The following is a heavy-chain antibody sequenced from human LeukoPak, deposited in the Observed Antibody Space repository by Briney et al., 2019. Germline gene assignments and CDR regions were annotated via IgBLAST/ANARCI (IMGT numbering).Heavy chain of an antibody. Sequence: GTSLRLSCAASGFTFSSYGMHWVRQAPGKGLEWVTLIWYDGSNKYYAESVKGRFTISRDNSENTLYLQMNSLRAEDTAVYYCGRDKGYSYGHAFDYWGQGTLVTVPS. CDR1: GFTFSSYG. CDR3: GRDKGYSYGHAFDY. CDR2: IWYDGSNK. J-gene: IGHJ4*02. D-gene: IGHD5-18*01. V-gene: IGHV3-33*01.